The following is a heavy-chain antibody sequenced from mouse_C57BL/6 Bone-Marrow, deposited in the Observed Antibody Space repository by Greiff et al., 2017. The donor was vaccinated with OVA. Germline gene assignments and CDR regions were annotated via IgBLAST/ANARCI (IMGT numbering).Heavy chain of an antibody. CDR1: GFTFSDYY. V-gene: IGHV5-12*01. Sequence: EVQGVESGGGLVQPGGSLKLSCAASGFTFSDYYMYWVRQTPEKRLEWVAYISNGGGSTYYPDTVKGRFTISRDNAKNTLYLQLSRLKSDDTAMYYCARQEDSNYVAYWGQGTLVTVSA. CDR2: ISNGGGST. D-gene: IGHD2-5*01. CDR3: ARQEDSNYVAY. J-gene: IGHJ3*01.